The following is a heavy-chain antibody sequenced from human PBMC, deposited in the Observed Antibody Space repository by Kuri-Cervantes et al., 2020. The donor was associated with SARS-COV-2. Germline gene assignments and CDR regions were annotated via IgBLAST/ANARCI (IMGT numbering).Heavy chain of an antibody. CDR2: IYYSGST. D-gene: IGHD6-13*01. Sequence: SETLSLTCTVSGGSISSYYWSWIRQPPGKGLEWIGYIYYSGSTNYNPSLKSRVTISVDTSKNQFSLKLSSVTAADTAVYYCARDSYSSSWSQYDDWGQGTLVTVSS. J-gene: IGHJ4*02. CDR1: GGSISSYY. V-gene: IGHV4-59*01. CDR3: ARDSYSSSWSQYDD.